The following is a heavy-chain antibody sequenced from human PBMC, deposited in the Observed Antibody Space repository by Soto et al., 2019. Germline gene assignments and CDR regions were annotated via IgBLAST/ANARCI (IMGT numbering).Heavy chain of an antibody. Sequence: GGSLRLSCAASGFTFSSYAMSWVRQAPGKGLEGVSAISGSCGSTYYADSVKGRFTISRYNANNTLYLQMNSLSAEDTAVYYCANALFSVFDCWGKGPLVTVSS. CDR1: GFTFSSYA. V-gene: IGHV3-23*01. J-gene: IGHJ4*02. CDR3: ANALFSVFDC. CDR2: ISGSCGST.